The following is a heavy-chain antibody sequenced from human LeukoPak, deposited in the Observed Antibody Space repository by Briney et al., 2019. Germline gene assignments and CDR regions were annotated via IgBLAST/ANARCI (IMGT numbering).Heavy chain of an antibody. J-gene: IGHJ6*03. D-gene: IGHD4-11*01. CDR3: ARGTTVTTLPYYYYFMDV. CDR1: GHTFTGYY. Sequence: ASVKVSCKASGHTFTGYYMHWVRQAPGQGLEWMGWINPNSGGTNYAQKFQGRVTMTRDTSISTAYTELSRLRSDDTAVYYCARGTTVTTLPYYYYFMDVWGKGTTVTVSS. CDR2: INPNSGGT. V-gene: IGHV1-2*02.